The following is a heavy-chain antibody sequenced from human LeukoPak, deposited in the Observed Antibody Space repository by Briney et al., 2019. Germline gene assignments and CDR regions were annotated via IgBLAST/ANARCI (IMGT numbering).Heavy chain of an antibody. CDR1: GGSISSYY. CDR3: ASWSSIWSGYQDTLYYFDS. D-gene: IGHD3-3*01. J-gene: IGHJ4*02. V-gene: IGHV4-59*01. CDR2: VFYSGSTNSGST. Sequence: SETLSLTCTVSGGSISSYYWSWIRQPPGKGLEWIGYVFYSGSTNSGSTNYNPSLKSRVTISVDTSKNQFSLKLSSVTAADTAVYYCASWSSIWSGYQDTLYYFDSWGQGTLVTVSS.